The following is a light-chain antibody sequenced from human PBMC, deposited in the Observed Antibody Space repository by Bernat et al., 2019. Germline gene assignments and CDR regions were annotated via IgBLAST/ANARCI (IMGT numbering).Light chain of an antibody. Sequence: QSALTQPASVSGSPGQSITISCTGTSSDVGGYNYVSWYQQHPGRAPKLMIYDVRDRPSGISNRFSGSKSGNTASLTISGLLAEDEADYYCSSYTSGSTLVFGGGTRLTVL. CDR1: SSDVGGYNY. J-gene: IGLJ3*02. V-gene: IGLV2-14*03. CDR3: SSYTSGSTLV. CDR2: DVR.